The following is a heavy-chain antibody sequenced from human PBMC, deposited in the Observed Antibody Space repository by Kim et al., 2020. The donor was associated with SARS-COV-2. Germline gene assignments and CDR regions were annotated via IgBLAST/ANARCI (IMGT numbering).Heavy chain of an antibody. CDR2: IYPDDSEV. V-gene: IGHV5-51*01. CDR3: AKSVPVAGAGNYYYFYAMVV. CDR1: GYRFNLYW. D-gene: IGHD6-19*01. J-gene: IGHJ6*02. Sequence: GESLKISCQGFGYRFNLYWIAWVRQMPGKGLEWMGIIYPDDSEVRYSPSFQGQVTMSADKSSDTAYLQWSTLKASDTAMYYCAKSVPVAGAGNYYYFYAMVVWGQGTTVSVSS.